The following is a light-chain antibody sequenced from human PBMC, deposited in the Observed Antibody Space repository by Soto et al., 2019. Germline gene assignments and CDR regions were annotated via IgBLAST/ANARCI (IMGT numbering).Light chain of an antibody. Sequence: QSALTQPRSVSGSPGQSVTIPCTGTSSDVGGYNYVSWYQQHPGKAPKLMIYDVSKRPSGVPDRFSGSKSGNTASLTISGLQAEDGADYYCCSYAGSYHHVFGPGTKLTVL. CDR3: CSYAGSYHHV. CDR1: SSDVGGYNY. J-gene: IGLJ1*01. CDR2: DVS. V-gene: IGLV2-11*01.